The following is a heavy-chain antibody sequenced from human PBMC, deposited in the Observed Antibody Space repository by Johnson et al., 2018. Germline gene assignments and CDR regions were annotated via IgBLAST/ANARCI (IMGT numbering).Heavy chain of an antibody. J-gene: IGHJ6*03. Sequence: VQLVETGGGVVQPGRSLRLSCAASGFTFSSYGMHWVRQAPGKGLEWVAVISYDGSNKYYADSVKGRFTISRDNSKNSLYLQMNSLRAEDTAVYYCAREYVAARKYYDYMDVWGKGTTVTVSS. D-gene: IGHD6-6*01. CDR2: ISYDGSNK. V-gene: IGHV3-30*03. CDR3: AREYVAARKYYDYMDV. CDR1: GFTFSSYG.